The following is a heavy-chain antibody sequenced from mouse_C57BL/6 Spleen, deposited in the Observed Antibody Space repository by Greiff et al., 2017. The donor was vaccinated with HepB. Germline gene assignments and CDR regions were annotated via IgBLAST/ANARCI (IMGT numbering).Heavy chain of an antibody. D-gene: IGHD2-5*01. CDR3: ARAFYSNYGDAMDY. Sequence: EVQLQQSVAELVRPGASVKLSCTASGFHIKNTYMHWVKQRPEQGLEWIGRIDPANGNTKYAPKFQGKATITADTSSNTAYLQLSSLTSEDTAIYYCARAFYSNYGDAMDYWGQGTSVTVAS. CDR1: GFHIKNTY. J-gene: IGHJ4*01. CDR2: IDPANGNT. V-gene: IGHV14-3*01.